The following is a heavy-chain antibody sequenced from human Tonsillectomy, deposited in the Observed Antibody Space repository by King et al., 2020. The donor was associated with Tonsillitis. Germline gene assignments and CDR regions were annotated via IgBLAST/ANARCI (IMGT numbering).Heavy chain of an antibody. V-gene: IGHV4-39*01. Sequence: LQLQESGPGLVKPSETLSLTCSVSGDSIRSPTFYWGWVRQPPGKGLEWIGSIYYSGTTCSNASLKSRVTISVDTSKNRVSLKLSSVTAADTAVYFCARRRTDYDFWSADAFDMWGQGTLVTVSS. CDR3: ARRRTDYDFWSADAFDM. D-gene: IGHD3-3*01. J-gene: IGHJ3*02. CDR2: IYYSGTT. CDR1: GDSIRSPTFY.